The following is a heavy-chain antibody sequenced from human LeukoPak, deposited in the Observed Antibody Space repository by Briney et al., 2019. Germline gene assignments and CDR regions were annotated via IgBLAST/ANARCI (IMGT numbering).Heavy chain of an antibody. CDR3: ARVCHIVVVTAEGGWFDP. V-gene: IGHV1-2*02. CDR2: INPNSGGT. D-gene: IGHD2-21*02. CDR1: GYTFAGYY. Sequence: GASVKVSCKASGYTFAGYYMHWVRQAPGQGLEWMGWINPNSGGTNYAQKFQGRVTMTRDTSISTAYMELSRLRSDDTAVYYCARVCHIVVVTAEGGWFDPWGQGTLVTVSS. J-gene: IGHJ5*02.